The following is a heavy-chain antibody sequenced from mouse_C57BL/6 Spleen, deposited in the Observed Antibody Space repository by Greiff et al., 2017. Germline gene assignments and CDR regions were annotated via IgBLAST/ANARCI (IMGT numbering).Heavy chain of an antibody. V-gene: IGHV7-1*01. D-gene: IGHD3-1*01. CDR3: ARESGGGYFDY. Sequence: EVQGVESGGGLVQSGRSLRLSCATSGFTFSDFYMEWVRQAPGKGLEWIAASRNKANDYTTEYSASVKGRFIVSRDTSQSILYLQMNALRAEDTAIYYCARESGGGYFDYGGKGTTLTVSS. CDR2: SRNKANDYTT. J-gene: IGHJ2*01. CDR1: GFTFSDFY.